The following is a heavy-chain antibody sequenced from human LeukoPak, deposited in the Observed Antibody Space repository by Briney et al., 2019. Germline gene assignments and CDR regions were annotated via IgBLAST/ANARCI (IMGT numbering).Heavy chain of an antibody. CDR3: AGTHGITMTYYFDY. V-gene: IGHV4-34*01. CDR2: INHSGST. D-gene: IGHD3-22*01. Sequence: SETLSLTCAVYGGSFSGYYWSWIRQPPGKGLEWIGEINHSGSTNYNPSLKSRVTISVDTSKNQFSLKLSSVTAADTAVYYCAGTHGITMTYYFDYWGQGTLVTVSS. J-gene: IGHJ4*02. CDR1: GGSFSGYY.